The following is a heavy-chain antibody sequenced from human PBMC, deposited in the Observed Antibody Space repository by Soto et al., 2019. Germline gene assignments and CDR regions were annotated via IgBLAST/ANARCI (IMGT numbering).Heavy chain of an antibody. D-gene: IGHD3-10*01. CDR2: IRSKAYGGTT. V-gene: IGHV3-49*04. J-gene: IGHJ4*02. CDR3: TRSPRVTMVRGVIISLFFDY. CDR1: GFTFGDYA. Sequence: LRLSCTASGFTFGDYAMSWVRQAPGKGLEWVGFIRSKAYGGTTEYAASVKGRFTISRDDSKSIAYLQMNSLKTEDTAVYYCTRSPRVTMVRGVIISLFFDYWGQGTLVTVSS.